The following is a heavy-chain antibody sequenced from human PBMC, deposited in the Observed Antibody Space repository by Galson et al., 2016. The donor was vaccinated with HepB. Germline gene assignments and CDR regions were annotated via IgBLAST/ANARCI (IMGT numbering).Heavy chain of an antibody. J-gene: IGHJ4*02. CDR2: ISGSGSET. D-gene: IGHD1-26*01. CDR3: AKETGEGPSEFDF. Sequence: SLRLSCAASGFSFSNYVMVWIRQAPGKGLEWVSAISGSGSETYYLHSVKGRFTVSRDNSKNTLYLQMNSLRVEDTAVYYCAKETGEGPSEFDFWGQGTLVTVSS. V-gene: IGHV3-23*01. CDR1: GFSFSNYV.